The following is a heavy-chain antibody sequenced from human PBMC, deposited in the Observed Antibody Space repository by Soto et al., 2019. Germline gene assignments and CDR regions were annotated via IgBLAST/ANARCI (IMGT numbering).Heavy chain of an antibody. CDR1: GYTFTSYG. CDR2: ISAYNGNT. CDR3: ARVRGFSATVTTRNYYYYYGMDV. J-gene: IGHJ6*02. V-gene: IGHV1-18*01. D-gene: IGHD4-17*01. Sequence: GSPVKVSCTASGYTFTSYGISWVRQAPGQGLEGMGWISAYNGNTNYAQKLQGRVTMTTDTSTSTAYMELRSLRSDDTAVYYCARVRGFSATVTTRNYYYYYGMDVWGQGTTVTVSS.